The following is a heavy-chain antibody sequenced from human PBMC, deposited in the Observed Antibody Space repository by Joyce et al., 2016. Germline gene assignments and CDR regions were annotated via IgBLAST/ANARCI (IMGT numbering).Heavy chain of an antibody. Sequence: EVQLVESGGGLVQPGGSLRLACTASGFSISSYWMHWVRQVPGKGLVWVSRINSDGRSTSHADSVKGRFTISRDNAENSLHLQMNSLRAEDTAVYYCARLAGGRGMDVWGQGTTVTISS. D-gene: IGHD2-15*01. CDR1: GFSISSYW. CDR3: ARLAGGRGMDV. CDR2: INSDGRST. V-gene: IGHV3-74*01. J-gene: IGHJ6*02.